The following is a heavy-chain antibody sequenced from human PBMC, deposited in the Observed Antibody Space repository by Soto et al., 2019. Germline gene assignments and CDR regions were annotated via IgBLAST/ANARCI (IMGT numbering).Heavy chain of an antibody. CDR2: IYPSGSA. V-gene: IGHV4-4*07. Sequence: LSLTCTVSGGSISTYYWSWIRQSAGKGLEWIGRIYPSGSANYNPSLKGRVTMSPDTSKNQFSLKVSSVTAADTAVYYCARDRTAAGPSNWFDPWGQGTLVTVSS. J-gene: IGHJ5*02. D-gene: IGHD6-13*01. CDR1: GGSISTYY. CDR3: ARDRTAAGPSNWFDP.